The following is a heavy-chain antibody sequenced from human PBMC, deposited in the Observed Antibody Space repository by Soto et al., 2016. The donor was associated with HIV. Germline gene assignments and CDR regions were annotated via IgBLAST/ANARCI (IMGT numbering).Heavy chain of an antibody. Sequence: EVQLLESGGGSVQPGGSLRLSCIGSRFNFSNFAMTWVRQAPGKGLEWVSSISGSGNNVYYLDSVRGRFTISRDNLKNILYLDLITLTADDTAMYFCARGDCTGVSCPLDSWGQVTLVTASS. CDR3: ARGDCTGVSCPLDS. CDR2: ISGSGNNV. V-gene: IGHV3-23*01. J-gene: IGHJ5*01. D-gene: IGHD2-8*02. CDR1: RFNFSNFA.